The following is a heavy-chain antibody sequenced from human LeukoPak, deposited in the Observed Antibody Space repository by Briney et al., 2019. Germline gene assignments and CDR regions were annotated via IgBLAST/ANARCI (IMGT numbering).Heavy chain of an antibody. J-gene: IGHJ3*01. D-gene: IGHD3-16*01. Sequence: ASVKVSCKASGYTFTNYAISWVRQAPGQGLEWMGWIGTYNGNPDYTQRLQGRVTMTTDTSTSTAYMELRSLKSDDTAVYYCAREDPGGAFDVWGRGTMATVSS. CDR2: IGTYNGNP. V-gene: IGHV1-18*01. CDR3: AREDPGGAFDV. CDR1: GYTFTNYA.